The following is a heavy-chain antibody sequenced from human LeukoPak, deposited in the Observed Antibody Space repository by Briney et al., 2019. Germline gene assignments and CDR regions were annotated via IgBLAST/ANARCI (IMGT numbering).Heavy chain of an antibody. Sequence: SVKVSCKASGGTFSSYAISWVRQAPGQGLEWMGGIIPIFGTANYAQKFQGRVTITADESTSTAYMELSSLRSEDTAVYYCARAGVLRFVRAGAHFDYWGQGTLVTVSS. CDR1: GGTFSSYA. V-gene: IGHV1-69*13. J-gene: IGHJ4*02. CDR3: ARAGVLRFVRAGAHFDY. D-gene: IGHD3-3*01. CDR2: IIPIFGTA.